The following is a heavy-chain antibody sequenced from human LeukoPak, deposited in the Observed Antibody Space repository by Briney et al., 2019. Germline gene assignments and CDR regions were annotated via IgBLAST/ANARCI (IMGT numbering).Heavy chain of an antibody. J-gene: IGHJ4*02. CDR3: ARHPKAIFGVAPIHDY. D-gene: IGHD3-3*01. CDR2: INHSGST. V-gene: IGHV4-34*01. Sequence: SETLSLTCAVYGGSFSGYYWSWIRQPPGKGLEWIGEINHSGSTNYNPSLKSRVTISVDTSKNQFSLKLSSVTAADTAVYYCARHPKAIFGVAPIHDYWGQGTLVTVSS. CDR1: GGSFSGYY.